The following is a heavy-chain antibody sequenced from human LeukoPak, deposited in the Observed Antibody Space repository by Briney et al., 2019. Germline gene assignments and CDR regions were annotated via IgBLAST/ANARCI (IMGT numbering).Heavy chain of an antibody. Sequence: GGSLRLSCAASGFTFSSYAMSWVRQAPGKGLEWVSAISGSGGSTYYADSVKGRFTISRDNSKNTLYLQMNSLRAEDTAVYYCAKDLGYYDSSGYVDPWGQGTLVTVSS. V-gene: IGHV3-23*01. D-gene: IGHD3-22*01. CDR1: GFTFSSYA. J-gene: IGHJ5*02. CDR2: ISGSGGST. CDR3: AKDLGYYDSSGYVDP.